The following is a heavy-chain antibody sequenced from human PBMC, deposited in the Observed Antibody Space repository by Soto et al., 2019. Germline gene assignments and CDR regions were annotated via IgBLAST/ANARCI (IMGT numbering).Heavy chain of an antibody. J-gene: IGHJ5*02. Sequence: QVHLVESGGGLDKPGGSLRLSCAASGFTFSDYYMHWIRQAPGKGLEWVSYISGSGDTIHYADSVQGRFTISRDNAKSSLYLQMSSLRAEDTAVYYCARVGCSASCFSDWFDPWGQGTLVTVSS. CDR1: GFTFSDYY. CDR2: ISGSGDTI. D-gene: IGHD2-2*01. V-gene: IGHV3-11*01. CDR3: ARVGCSASCFSDWFDP.